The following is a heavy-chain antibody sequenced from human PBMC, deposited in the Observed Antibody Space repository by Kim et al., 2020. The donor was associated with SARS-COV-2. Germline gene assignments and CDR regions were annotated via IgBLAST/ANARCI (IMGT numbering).Heavy chain of an antibody. CDR1: GFTFSSYG. Sequence: GGSLRLSCAASGFTFSSYGMHWVRQAPGKGLEWVAVISYDGSNKYYADSVKGRFTISRDNSKNTLYLQMNSLRAEDTAVYYCARDWGDYGSGSGGDAFDIWGQGTMVTVSS. CDR3: ARDWGDYGSGSGGDAFDI. J-gene: IGHJ3*02. D-gene: IGHD3-10*01. CDR2: ISYDGSNK. V-gene: IGHV3-33*05.